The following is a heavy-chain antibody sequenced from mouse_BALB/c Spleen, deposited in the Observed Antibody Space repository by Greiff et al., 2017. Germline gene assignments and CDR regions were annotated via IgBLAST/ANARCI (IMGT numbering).Heavy chain of an antibody. Sequence: VKLVESGPGLVAPSQSLSITCTVSGFSLTSYDISWIRQPPGKGLEWLGVIWTGGGTNYNSAFMSRLSISKDNSKSQVFLKMNSLQTDDTAIYYCVRAYGSLYYFDYWGQGTTLTVSS. V-gene: IGHV2-9-2*01. CDR2: IWTGGGT. J-gene: IGHJ2*01. CDR3: VRAYGSLYYFDY. CDR1: GFSLTSYD. D-gene: IGHD1-1*01.